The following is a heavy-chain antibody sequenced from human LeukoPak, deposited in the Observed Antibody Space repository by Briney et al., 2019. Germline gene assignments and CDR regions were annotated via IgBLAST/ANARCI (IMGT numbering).Heavy chain of an antibody. V-gene: IGHV1-69*05. J-gene: IGHJ5*02. Sequence: SVKASCKASGGTFSSYAISWVRQAPGQGLEWMGGIIPIFGTANYAQKFQGRVTITTDESTSTAYMELSSLRSEDTAVYYCARPQSSGPYLWGNWFDPWGQGTLVTVSS. CDR2: IIPIFGTA. D-gene: IGHD6-19*01. CDR3: ARPQSSGPYLWGNWFDP. CDR1: GGTFSSYA.